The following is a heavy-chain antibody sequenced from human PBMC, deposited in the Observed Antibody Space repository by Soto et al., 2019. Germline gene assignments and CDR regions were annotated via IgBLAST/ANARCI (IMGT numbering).Heavy chain of an antibody. Sequence: GASVKVSCKASGGTFSSYTISWVRLAPGQGLEWMGRIIPILGIANYAQKFQGRVTITADKSTSTAYMELSSLRSEDTAVYYCARPTSSGYSDIWGQGTMVTVSS. V-gene: IGHV1-69*02. CDR2: IIPILGIA. CDR1: GGTFSSYT. J-gene: IGHJ3*02. CDR3: ARPTSSGYSDI. D-gene: IGHD6-19*01.